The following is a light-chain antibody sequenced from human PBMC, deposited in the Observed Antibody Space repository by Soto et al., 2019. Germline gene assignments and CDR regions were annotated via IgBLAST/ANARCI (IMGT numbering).Light chain of an antibody. CDR1: QSVSSY. J-gene: IGKJ1*01. CDR3: QQYDSSPWT. V-gene: IGKV3-11*01. CDR2: DAS. Sequence: EVVLTQSPATLSLSPGERATLSCRASQSVSSYLAWYQQKPGQAPRLLIYDASNRATGIPARFSGSGSGTDFTLTISSLEPEDSAVYYCQQYDSSPWTFGQGTKVDIK.